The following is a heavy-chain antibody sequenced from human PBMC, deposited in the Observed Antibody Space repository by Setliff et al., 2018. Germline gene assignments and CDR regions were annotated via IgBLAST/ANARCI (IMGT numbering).Heavy chain of an antibody. Sequence: PGGSLRLSCAASGFTFSIYWMHWVRQAPGRGLEWVSSISHSNTYIYYADSVKGRFTISRDNATNSLYLQMTYLRAEDTAVYYCTRGNFYYFDRTGRGPNWFDPWGQGTLVTVSS. J-gene: IGHJ5*02. CDR1: GFTFSIYW. V-gene: IGHV3-21*01. D-gene: IGHD3-22*01. CDR3: TRGNFYYFDRTGRGPNWFDP. CDR2: ISHSNTYI.